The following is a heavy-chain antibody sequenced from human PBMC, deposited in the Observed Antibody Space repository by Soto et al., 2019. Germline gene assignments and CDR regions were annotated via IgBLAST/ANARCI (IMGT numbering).Heavy chain of an antibody. CDR2: IYHNGRT. D-gene: IGHD1-7*01. CDR1: GAYVTGTTQY. J-gene: IGHJ5*02. Sequence: ILSLTCSVSGAYVTGTTQYRGWIRTSPGKGLEWIGNIYHNGRTDYNPSLKNRVAISIDASKTQFSLRLTSVTAADTAMYYCVRQVTGTRRFNWLYPWGRGTLVTISS. CDR3: VRQVTGTRRFNWLYP. V-gene: IGHV4-39*01.